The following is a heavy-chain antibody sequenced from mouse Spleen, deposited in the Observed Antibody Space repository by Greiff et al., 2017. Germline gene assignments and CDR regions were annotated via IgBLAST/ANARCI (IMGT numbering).Heavy chain of an antibody. D-gene: IGHD4-1*01. CDR1: GYSITSGYY. J-gene: IGHJ4*01. V-gene: IGHV3-6*02. CDR2: ISYDGSN. CDR3: ATGSYYAMDY. Sequence: VQLQQSGPGLVKPSQSLSLTCSVTGYSITSGYYWNWIRQFPGNKLEWMGYISYDGSNNYNPSLKNRISITRDTSKNQFFLKLNSVTTEDTATYYCATGSYYAMDYWGQGTSVTVSS.